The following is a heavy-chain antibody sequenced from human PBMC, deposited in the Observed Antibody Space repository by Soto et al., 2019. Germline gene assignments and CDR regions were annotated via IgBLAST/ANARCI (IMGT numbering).Heavy chain of an antibody. CDR1: GCSISSGDYY. V-gene: IGHV4-30-4*01. CDR2: IYYSGNT. J-gene: IGHJ5*02. Sequence: LTCTVSGCSISSGDYYWSWIRQPPGKGLEWIAYIYYSGNTYYNPSLKSRVTISLDTSKNQFSLVLSSVTAADTAVYYCARVPRGREPLLHCAPRGQGTLVTVSS. D-gene: IGHD3-10*01. CDR3: ARVPRGREPLLHCAP.